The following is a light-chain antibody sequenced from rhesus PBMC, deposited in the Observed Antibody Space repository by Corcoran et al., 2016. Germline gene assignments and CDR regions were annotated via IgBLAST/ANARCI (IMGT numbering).Light chain of an antibody. CDR3: QPYYSTPYC. CDR2: EAS. J-gene: IGKJ2*01. V-gene: IGKV1-25*01. Sequence: GDRVTITCRASQGITNDLAWYQQKPGETPKLLIYEASSLQSGIPSRFSGSGSGTDFTLTISSLQSEDFATYYCQPYYSTPYCFGQGTKVEIK. CDR1: QGITND.